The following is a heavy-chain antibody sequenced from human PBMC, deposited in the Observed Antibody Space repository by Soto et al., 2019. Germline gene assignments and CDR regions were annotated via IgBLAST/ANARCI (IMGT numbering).Heavy chain of an antibody. V-gene: IGHV1-18*01. CDR3: ARLYCISTSCYLGMDV. D-gene: IGHD2-2*01. CDR1: GYTFTSSG. CDR2: ISTDNGNT. Sequence: ASVKVSCKASGYTFTSSGISWVRQAPGQGLEWLGWISTDNGNTNYAQKLQGRVTMTTDTSTSTAYMELRSLRSDDTAVYYCARLYCISTSCYLGMDVWGQGTTVTVSS. J-gene: IGHJ6*02.